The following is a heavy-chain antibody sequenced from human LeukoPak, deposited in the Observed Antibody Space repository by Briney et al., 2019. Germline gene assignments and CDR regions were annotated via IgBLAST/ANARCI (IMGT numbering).Heavy chain of an antibody. D-gene: IGHD4-17*01. Sequence: PGGSLRLSCAASGFTFDDYAMPWVRQAPGKGLEWVSGISWNSGSIGYADSVKGRFTISRDNAKNSLYLQMNSLRAEDTALYYCAKDHYDYGDYVGGHWGQGTLVTVSS. V-gene: IGHV3-9*01. CDR2: ISWNSGSI. CDR1: GFTFDDYA. J-gene: IGHJ4*02. CDR3: AKDHYDYGDYVGGH.